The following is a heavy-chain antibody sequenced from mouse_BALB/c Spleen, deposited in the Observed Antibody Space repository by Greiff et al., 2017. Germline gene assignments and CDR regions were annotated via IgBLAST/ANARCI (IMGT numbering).Heavy chain of an antibody. CDR2: INPSTGYT. V-gene: IGHV1-7*01. CDR1: GYTFTSYW. D-gene: IGHD1-2*01. Sequence: QVQLQQSGAELAKPGASVKMSCKASGYTFTSYWMHWVKQRPGQGLEWIGYINPSTGYTEYNQKFKDKATLTADKSSSTAYMQLSSLTSEDSAVYYCASSDYGSSWFAYWGQGTLVTVSA. J-gene: IGHJ3*01. CDR3: ASSDYGSSWFAY.